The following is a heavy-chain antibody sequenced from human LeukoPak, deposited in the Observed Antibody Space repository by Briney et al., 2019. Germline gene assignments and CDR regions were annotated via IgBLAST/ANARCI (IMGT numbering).Heavy chain of an antibody. CDR1: RGAISGNY. V-gene: IGHV4-4*07. Sequence: SETLSLTCSVSRGAISGNYWGWIRQPAGSGLEWIGRIYSAGISNFNPSLRSRVTMSVDTSKNQVSLRLISVTAADTAVYFCARMNVWNDERVSWFDPWGQGILVTVSS. CDR3: ARMNVWNDERVSWFDP. D-gene: IGHD1-1*01. CDR2: IYSAGIS. J-gene: IGHJ5*02.